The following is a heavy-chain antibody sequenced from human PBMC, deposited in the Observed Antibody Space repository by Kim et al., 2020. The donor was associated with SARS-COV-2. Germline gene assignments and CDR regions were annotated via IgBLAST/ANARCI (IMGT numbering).Heavy chain of an antibody. J-gene: IGHJ5*02. CDR1: GFTFSSYA. Sequence: GGSLRLSCAASGFTFSSYAMSWVRQAPGKGLEWVSAISGSGGSTYYADSVKGRFTISRDNSKNTLYLQMNSLRAEDTAVYYCAKTGEKDSAWGADYDCGSGYSVTATPPGTWCDPWGQRALVTVSS. V-gene: IGHV3-23*01. CDR2: ISGSGGST. CDR3: AKTGEKDSAWGADYDCGSGYSVTATPPGTWCDP. D-gene: IGHD3-3*01.